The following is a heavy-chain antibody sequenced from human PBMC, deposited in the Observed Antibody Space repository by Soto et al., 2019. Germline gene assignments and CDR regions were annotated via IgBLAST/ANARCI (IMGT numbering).Heavy chain of an antibody. D-gene: IGHD3-10*01. J-gene: IGHJ4*02. CDR3: ALSYYGSGTSFDY. V-gene: IGHV3-48*01. CDR2: ISSSSSTI. CDR1: GFTFSSYS. Sequence: GGSLRLSCAASGFTFSSYSMNWVRQAPGKGLEWVSYISSSSSTIYSADSVKGRFTISRDNAKDSLYLQMNSLRAEDTAVYYCALSYYGSGTSFDYWGQGTLVTVSS.